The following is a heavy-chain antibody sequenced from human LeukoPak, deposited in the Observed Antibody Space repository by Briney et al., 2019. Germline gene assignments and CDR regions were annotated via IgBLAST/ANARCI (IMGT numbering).Heavy chain of an antibody. CDR3: AKPEPNYCSSTSCYEFFFDY. CDR2: ISGSGGST. V-gene: IGHV3-23*01. CDR1: GFTFSSYA. J-gene: IGHJ4*02. D-gene: IGHD2-2*01. Sequence: GGSLRLSCAASGFTFSSYAMSWLRQAPGQGLEWVSAISGSGGSTYYADSVKGRFTISRDNSKNTLYLQMNSLRAEDTAVYYCAKPEPNYCSSTSCYEFFFDYWGQGTLVTVSS.